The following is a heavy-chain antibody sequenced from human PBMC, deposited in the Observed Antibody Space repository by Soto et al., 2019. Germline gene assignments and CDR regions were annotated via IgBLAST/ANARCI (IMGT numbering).Heavy chain of an antibody. CDR1: GGTFSSYA. CDR2: IIPIFGTA. CDR3: ASPTREWLPPARDYYYGMDV. Sequence: QVQLVQSGAEVKKPGSSVKVSCKASGGTFSSYAISWVRQAPGQGLXXXXGIIPIFGTANYAQKFQGRVTITADKSTSTAYMELSSLRSEDTAVYYCASPTREWLPPARDYYYGMDVWGQGTTVTVSS. D-gene: IGHD3-3*01. J-gene: IGHJ6*02. V-gene: IGHV1-69*06.